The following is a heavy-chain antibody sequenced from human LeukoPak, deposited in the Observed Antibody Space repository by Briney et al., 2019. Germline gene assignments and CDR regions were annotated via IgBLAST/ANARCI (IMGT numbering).Heavy chain of an antibody. CDR3: ARRGGYTGYDRD. Sequence: PSETLSLTCTISGGSINNFYWSWIRQPPGKGLEWIGHISYSGSTNYSPSLKSRVTISFDTSNNHFSLKLSSVTAADTAVYYCARRGGYTGYDRDWGQGTLVTVSS. D-gene: IGHD5-12*01. J-gene: IGHJ4*02. CDR1: GGSINNFY. V-gene: IGHV4-59*08. CDR2: ISYSGST.